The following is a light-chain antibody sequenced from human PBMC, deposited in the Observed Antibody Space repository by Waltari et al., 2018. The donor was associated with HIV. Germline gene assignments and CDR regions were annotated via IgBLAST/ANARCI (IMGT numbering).Light chain of an antibody. CDR3: CSYAGSSTYV. V-gene: IGLV2-23*02. Sequence: QSALTQPASVSGSPGPSITISCPGTSSDVGSYNLVSWYQQHPGKAPKLMIYEVSKRPSGVSNRFSGSKSGNTASLTISGLQAEHEADYYCCSYAGSSTYVFGTGTKVTVL. J-gene: IGLJ1*01. CDR2: EVS. CDR1: SSDVGSYNL.